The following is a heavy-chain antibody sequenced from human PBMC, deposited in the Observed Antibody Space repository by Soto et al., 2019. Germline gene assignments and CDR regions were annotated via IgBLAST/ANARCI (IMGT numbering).Heavy chain of an antibody. D-gene: IGHD6-13*01. Sequence: QVQLVQSGAEVKKPGSSVKVSCTASGGNFTSYAISWGRQAPGQGLEFMGGIVPLFGTTNYAHQFRGRVTITADESTSTVYMELSSLTSEDTAVYYCAIASGRSWYNWFDPWGQGNRVTVST. CDR3: AIASGRSWYNWFDP. CDR2: IVPLFGTT. J-gene: IGHJ5*02. V-gene: IGHV1-69*01. CDR1: GGNFTSYA.